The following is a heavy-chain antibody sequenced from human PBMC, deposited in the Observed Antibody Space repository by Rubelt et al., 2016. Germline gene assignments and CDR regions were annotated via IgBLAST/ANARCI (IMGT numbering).Heavy chain of an antibody. V-gene: IGHV3-30*02. D-gene: IGHD3-16*01. CDR2: IRYDGSNK. CDR3: ARDRRAYGYYGMDV. CDR1: GFTFSSYG. Sequence: CAASGFTFSSYGMHWVRQAPGKGLEWVAFIRYDGSNKYYADSVKGRFTISRDNSKNTLYLQMNSLRAEDTAIYYCARDRRAYGYYGMDVWGQGTTVTVSS. J-gene: IGHJ6*02.